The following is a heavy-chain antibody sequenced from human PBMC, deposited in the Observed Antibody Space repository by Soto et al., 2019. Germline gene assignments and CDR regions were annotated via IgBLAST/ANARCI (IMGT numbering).Heavy chain of an antibody. J-gene: IGHJ4*02. CDR3: ATSSGWYEGFILDY. CDR2: FDPEDGET. CDR1: GYTLTELS. Sequence: GASVKVSCKVSGYTLTELSMHWVRQAPGKGLEWMGGFDPEDGETIYAQKFQGRVTMTEDTSTDTAYMELSSLRSEDTAVYYCATSSGWYEGFILDYWGQGTLVTVSS. V-gene: IGHV1-24*01. D-gene: IGHD6-19*01.